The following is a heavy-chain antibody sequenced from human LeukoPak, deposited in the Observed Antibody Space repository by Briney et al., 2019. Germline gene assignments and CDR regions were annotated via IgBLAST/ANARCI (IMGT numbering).Heavy chain of an antibody. CDR2: IWYDGSNK. D-gene: IGHD3-10*01. CDR1: GFTFSSYG. CDR3: ARVQRTNYYGSGSYNGMDV. V-gene: IGHV3-33*01. Sequence: GGSLRLSCAASGFTFSSYGMHWVRQAPGKGLEWVAVIWYDGSNKYYADSVKGRFTISRDNSKYTLYLQMNSLRAEDTAVYYCARVQRTNYYGSGSYNGMDVWGQGTTVTVSS. J-gene: IGHJ6*02.